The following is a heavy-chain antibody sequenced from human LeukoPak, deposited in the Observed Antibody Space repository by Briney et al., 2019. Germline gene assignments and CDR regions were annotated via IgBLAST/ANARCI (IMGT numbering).Heavy chain of an antibody. V-gene: IGHV1-8*01. Sequence: VASVKVSCKASGYTFTSYDINWVRQATGQGLEWMGWMNPNSGNTGYAQKFQGRVTMTRNTSISTAYMELSSLRSEDTAVYYCARERIAAAGKNWFDPWGQGTLVTVSS. D-gene: IGHD6-13*01. CDR3: ARERIAAAGKNWFDP. CDR2: MNPNSGNT. J-gene: IGHJ5*02. CDR1: GYTFTSYD.